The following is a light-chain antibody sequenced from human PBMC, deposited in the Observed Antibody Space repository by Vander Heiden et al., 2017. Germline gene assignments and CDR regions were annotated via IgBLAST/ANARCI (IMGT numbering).Light chain of an antibody. CDR2: WAS. CDR1: QSVLYSSNNKSY. V-gene: IGKV4-1*01. CDR3: QQYYSTPFT. Sequence: DIVMTPSPDSLAVSLGERATINGKSSQSVLYSSNNKSYLAWYQQKPGQPPKLLIYWASTRQSGVPDRFSGSGSGTDFTLTISSLQAEDVAVYYCQQYYSTPFTFGPGTKVDIK. J-gene: IGKJ3*01.